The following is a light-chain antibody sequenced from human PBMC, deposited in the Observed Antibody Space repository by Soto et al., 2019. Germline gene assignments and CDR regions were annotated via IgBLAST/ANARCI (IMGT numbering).Light chain of an antibody. CDR1: SGHSSYA. J-gene: IGLJ3*02. Sequence: QPVLTQSPSASASLGASVKLTCTLSSGHSSYAIAWHQQQPEKGPRYLMNVNSDGSHSKGDGIPDRFSGSSSGAERYLTISSLQSEDEADYYCQTWGTGIRVFGGGT. CDR2: VNSDGSH. CDR3: QTWGTGIRV. V-gene: IGLV4-69*01.